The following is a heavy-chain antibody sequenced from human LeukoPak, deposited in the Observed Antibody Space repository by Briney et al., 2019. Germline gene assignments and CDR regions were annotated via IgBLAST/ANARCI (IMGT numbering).Heavy chain of an antibody. D-gene: IGHD3-10*01. J-gene: IGHJ2*01. CDR3: ARVGDHYHWYLDV. Sequence: PGGSLTLSCEGSGFSVSTNYMNWVRQAPGKGLEWVSILYSGSSTYYTDSVKGRFTVSRDDSKNTLYLHMNSLRVEDTAVYYCARVGDHYHWYLDVWGRGTLVTVSS. V-gene: IGHV3-53*01. CDR1: GFSVSTNY. CDR2: LYSGSST.